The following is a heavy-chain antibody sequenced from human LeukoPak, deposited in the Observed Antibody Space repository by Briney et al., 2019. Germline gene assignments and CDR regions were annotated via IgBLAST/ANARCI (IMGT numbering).Heavy chain of an antibody. CDR2: IYYSGST. V-gene: IGHV4-30-4*01. Sequence: SETLSLTCSVSGGSISSGDYYWSWIRQPPGKGLEWIGYIYYSGSTYYNPSLKSRVTISVDTSRNQFSLKLGSVTAADTAVYYCAREGVGHREAFDPWGQGTLVTVSS. CDR3: AREGVGHREAFDP. CDR1: GGSISSGDYY. J-gene: IGHJ5*02. D-gene: IGHD1-26*01.